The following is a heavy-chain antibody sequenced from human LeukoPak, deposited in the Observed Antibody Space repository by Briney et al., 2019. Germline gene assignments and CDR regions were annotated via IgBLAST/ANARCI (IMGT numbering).Heavy chain of an antibody. J-gene: IGHJ4*02. Sequence: SCKVSGGTFSSYGVHWVRQAPGKGLEWVAVISYDGSNKYYADSVKGRFTISRDNSKNTLYLQMNSLRAEDTAVYYCAKDFNVDFDYWGQGTLVTVSS. CDR3: AKDFNVDFDY. D-gene: IGHD3-10*02. CDR1: GGTFSSYG. CDR2: ISYDGSNK. V-gene: IGHV3-30*18.